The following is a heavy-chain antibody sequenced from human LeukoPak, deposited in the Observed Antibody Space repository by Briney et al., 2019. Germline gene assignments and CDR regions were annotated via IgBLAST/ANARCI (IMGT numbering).Heavy chain of an antibody. J-gene: IGHJ3*02. CDR2: IKQDGSEK. V-gene: IGHV3-7*03. D-gene: IGHD3-16*01. Sequence: GGSLRLSCAASRFTFSSYWMSWVRQAPGKGLEWVANIKQDGSEKYHVDSVKGRFTISRDNAKNSLYLQMNSLRAEDMALYYCAKSRSAGGIDAFDIWGQGTMVTVSS. CDR1: RFTFSSYW. CDR3: AKSRSAGGIDAFDI.